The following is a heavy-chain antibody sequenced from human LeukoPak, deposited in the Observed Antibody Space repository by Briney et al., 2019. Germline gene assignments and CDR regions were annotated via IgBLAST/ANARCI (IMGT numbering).Heavy chain of an antibody. CDR2: ISGSGAIT. J-gene: IGHJ4*02. Sequence: GGSLRLSCAASGFTFKNYAMKWVRQAPGKGLEWVSSISGSGAITYYADSVKGRFTISRDNSKNTLSLQMNSLRAEDTAVYYCAKDGDYYDSDAYSSFFDYWGQGTLVTVSS. CDR1: GFTFKNYA. D-gene: IGHD3-22*01. CDR3: AKDGDYYDSDAYSSFFDY. V-gene: IGHV3-23*01.